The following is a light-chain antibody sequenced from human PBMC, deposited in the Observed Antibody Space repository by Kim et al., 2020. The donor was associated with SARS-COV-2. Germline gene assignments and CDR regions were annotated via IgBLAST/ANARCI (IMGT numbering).Light chain of an antibody. J-gene: IGLJ1*01. Sequence: GHSITISCTGTSSAVGGYTSVSWYQQHPGKAPKLMIYDVSSRPSGVSNRFSGSKSGNTASLTISGLQAEDEADYYCSSYTSSSTPVFGTGTKVTVL. V-gene: IGLV2-14*03. CDR1: SSAVGGYTS. CDR2: DVS. CDR3: SSYTSSSTPV.